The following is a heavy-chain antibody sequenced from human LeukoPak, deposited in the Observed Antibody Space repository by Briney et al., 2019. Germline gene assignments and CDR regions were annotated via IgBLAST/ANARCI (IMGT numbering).Heavy chain of an antibody. D-gene: IGHD3-22*01. CDR3: ARDRDYYDSSGYFQH. Sequence: PGGSLRLSCAASGFTFSSYGMHWVRQAPGKGLEWVAFIRYDGSNKYYADSVKGRFTISRDNSKNTLYLQMNSLRAEDTAVYYCARDRDYYDSSGYFQHWGRGTLVTVSS. CDR2: IRYDGSNK. J-gene: IGHJ1*01. V-gene: IGHV3-30*02. CDR1: GFTFSSYG.